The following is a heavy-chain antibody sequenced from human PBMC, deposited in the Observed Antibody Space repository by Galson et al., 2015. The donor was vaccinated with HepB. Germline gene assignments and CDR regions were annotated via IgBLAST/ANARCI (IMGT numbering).Heavy chain of an antibody. CDR2: INPSSGSM. CDR1: GYTFSTYY. V-gene: IGHV1-46*01. CDR3: ARGDDILTGYYKGPFDP. J-gene: IGHJ5*02. D-gene: IGHD3-9*01. Sequence: SVKVSCKASGYTFSTYYIHWVRQAPGQGPEWMGIINPSSGSMTYAQKFQARVTMTRDTSTSTVYMELSGLRSEDTAVYYCARGDDILTGYYKGPFDPWGQGTLVTVSS.